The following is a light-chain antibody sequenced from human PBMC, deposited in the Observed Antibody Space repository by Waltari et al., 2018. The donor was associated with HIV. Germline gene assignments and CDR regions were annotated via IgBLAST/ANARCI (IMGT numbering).Light chain of an antibody. Sequence: DIHISQSPSSLSASLGGRVTIACQARQDIDNYLTWYQQKPGKSHKLLIYAASTLEVGVPSRFSGGGSGTDFNLTINTLQPDDFATYYCQQCKKLPLTFGGGTKVEMK. CDR3: QQCKKLPLT. CDR1: QDIDNY. V-gene: IGKV1-33*01. J-gene: IGKJ4*01. CDR2: AAS.